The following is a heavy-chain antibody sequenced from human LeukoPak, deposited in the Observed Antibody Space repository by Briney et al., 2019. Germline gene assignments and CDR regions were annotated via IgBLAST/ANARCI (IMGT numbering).Heavy chain of an antibody. Sequence: GRSLRLSCAASGFTFSSYGMHWVRQAPGKGLEWVAVISYDGSNKYYADSVKGRFTISRDNSKNTLYLQMNSLRAEDTALYYCAKGDYDILTGYVDYWGQGTLVTVSS. V-gene: IGHV3-30*18. J-gene: IGHJ4*02. CDR3: AKGDYDILTGYVDY. D-gene: IGHD3-9*01. CDR2: ISYDGSNK. CDR1: GFTFSSYG.